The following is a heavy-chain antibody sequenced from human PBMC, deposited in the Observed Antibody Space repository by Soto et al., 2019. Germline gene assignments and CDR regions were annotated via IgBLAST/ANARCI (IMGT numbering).Heavy chain of an antibody. J-gene: IGHJ6*03. V-gene: IGHV3-33*01. Sequence: QVQLVESGGGVVQPGRSLRLSCAASGFTFSSYGMHWVRQAPGKGLAWVAVIWYDGSNKYYADSVKGRFTISRDNSKNTLYLQMNSLRAEDTAVYYCASDQDYYGSGSYRYYYYYMDVWGKGTTVTVSS. CDR1: GFTFSSYG. D-gene: IGHD3-10*01. CDR3: ASDQDYYGSGSYRYYYYYMDV. CDR2: IWYDGSNK.